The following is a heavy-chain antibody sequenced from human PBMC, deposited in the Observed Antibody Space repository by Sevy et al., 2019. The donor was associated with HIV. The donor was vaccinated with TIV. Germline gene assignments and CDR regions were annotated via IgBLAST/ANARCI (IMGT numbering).Heavy chain of an antibody. V-gene: IGHV3-7*01. J-gene: IGHJ4*02. CDR2: IKQDAGRK. Sequence: GGSLRLSCAASGFTFSKYWMGWVRQAPGKGLEWVANIKQDAGRKYYVDSVKGRFTISRDNAKNSLYLQMNSLRAEDTAVYFCAREGCTKPHDYWGQGTLVTVSS. D-gene: IGHD2-8*01. CDR1: GFTFSKYW. CDR3: AREGCTKPHDY.